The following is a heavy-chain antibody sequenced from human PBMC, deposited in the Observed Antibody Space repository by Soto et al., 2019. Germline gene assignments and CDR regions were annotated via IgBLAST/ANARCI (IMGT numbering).Heavy chain of an antibody. J-gene: IGHJ4*02. CDR2: IYYSGST. CDR3: ARAGTSGGSGYDFDY. CDR1: GGSISSGDYY. Sequence: KPSETLSLTCTVSGGSISSGDYYWSWIRQPPGKGLEWIGYIYYSGSTYYNPSLKSRVTISVDTSKNQFSLKLSSVTAADTAVYYCARAGTSGGSGYDFDYWGQGTLVTVSS. D-gene: IGHD5-12*01. V-gene: IGHV4-30-4*01.